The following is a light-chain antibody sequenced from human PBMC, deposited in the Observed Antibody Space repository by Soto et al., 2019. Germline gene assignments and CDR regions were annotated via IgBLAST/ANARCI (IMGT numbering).Light chain of an antibody. J-gene: IGLJ7*01. CDR1: SSDVGGYNY. Sequence: QSALTQPASVSGSPGQSITISCTGTSSDVGGYNYVSWYQQHPGKAPKLMIYDVSNRPSGVSNRFSGSKSGNTASLTISGLQAEDEADYYCSPYTSSSTHVFGTGTQLTVL. V-gene: IGLV2-14*01. CDR3: SPYTSSSTHV. CDR2: DVS.